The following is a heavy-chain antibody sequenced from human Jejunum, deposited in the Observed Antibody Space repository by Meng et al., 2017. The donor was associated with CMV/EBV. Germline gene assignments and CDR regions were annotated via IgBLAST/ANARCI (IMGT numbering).Heavy chain of an antibody. CDR3: AHRRYYSSNWSWGDFNY. CDR1: FSLRTNRVS. V-gene: IGHV2-5*02. CDR2: IYWDDDK. D-gene: IGHD2-2*01. J-gene: IGHJ4*02. Sequence: FSLRTNRVSVGWIRQPPGKALEWLALIYWDDDKRYSPSVKSRLTITKDTSKKQVVLTMTNMDPLDTATYYCAHRRYYSSNWSWGDFNYWGQGTLVTVSS.